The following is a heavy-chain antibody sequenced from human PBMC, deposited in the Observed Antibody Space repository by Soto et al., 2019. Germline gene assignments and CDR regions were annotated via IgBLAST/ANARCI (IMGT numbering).Heavy chain of an antibody. Sequence: VKVSCKASGYTFTAYYIHWVRQAPGQGLEWMGWINPHNGGTNYAQKFQGRVTMTRDTSISTAYMELSRLRSDDTAVYYCARGYYYDSSGNLAYWGQGTQVTVSS. CDR3: ARGYYYDSSGNLAY. CDR2: INPHNGGT. D-gene: IGHD3-22*01. CDR1: GYTFTAYY. V-gene: IGHV1-2*02. J-gene: IGHJ4*02.